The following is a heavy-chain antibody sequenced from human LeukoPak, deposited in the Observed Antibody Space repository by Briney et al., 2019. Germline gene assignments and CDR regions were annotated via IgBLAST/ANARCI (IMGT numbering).Heavy chain of an antibody. Sequence: GGSLRLSCAASGFTFSDHAMSWVRQAPAKGLEWVSSINGNGGGSYYIDSVKGRFTVSRDNSENALYLQMNSLRAEDTAVYYCAKSLAYDFWSGYLDYWGQGTLVTVSS. D-gene: IGHD3-3*01. CDR2: INGNGGGS. CDR3: AKSLAYDFWSGYLDY. V-gene: IGHV3-23*01. J-gene: IGHJ4*02. CDR1: GFTFSDHA.